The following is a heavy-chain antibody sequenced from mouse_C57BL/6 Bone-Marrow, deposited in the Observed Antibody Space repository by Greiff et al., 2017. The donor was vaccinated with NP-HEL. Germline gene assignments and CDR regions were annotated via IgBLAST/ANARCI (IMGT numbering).Heavy chain of an antibody. CDR1: GFNIKDDY. CDR2: IDPENGDT. CDR3: TTGWDEDWYFDV. V-gene: IGHV14-4*01. D-gene: IGHD4-1*01. J-gene: IGHJ1*03. Sequence: VQLQQSGAELVRPGASVKLSCTASGFNIKDDYMHWVKQRPEQGLEWIGWIDPENGDTEYASKFQGKATITADTSSNTAYLQLSSLTSEDTAVYYCTTGWDEDWYFDVWGTGTTVTVSS.